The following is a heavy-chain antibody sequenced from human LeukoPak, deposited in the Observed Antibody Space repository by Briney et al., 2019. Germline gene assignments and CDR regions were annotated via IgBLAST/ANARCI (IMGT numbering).Heavy chain of an antibody. V-gene: IGHV3-33*01. CDR1: GFTFSSYG. CDR3: AREGPRGNSQFDY. J-gene: IGHJ4*02. D-gene: IGHD2/OR15-2a*01. CDR2: IWYDGSNK. Sequence: HSGGSLRLSCAASGFTFSSYGMHWVRQAPGKGLEWVALIWYDGSNKYYTDSVKGRLTISRDYSKNTLYLQMNSLRAEDTAVYYCAREGPRGNSQFDYWGQGTLVTVSS.